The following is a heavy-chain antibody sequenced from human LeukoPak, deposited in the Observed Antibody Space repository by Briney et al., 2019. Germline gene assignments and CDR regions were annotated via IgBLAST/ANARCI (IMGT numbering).Heavy chain of an antibody. J-gene: IGHJ5*02. V-gene: IGHV1-3*01. CDR1: GYTFTSYA. D-gene: IGHD2-21*02. Sequence: ASVKVSCKASGYTFTSYAMHWVRQAPGQRLEWMGWINAGNSNTKYSQKFQGRVTITRDTSASTAYMELSSLRSEDTAVYYCASRIYDCGGDCYPTWGQGTLVTVSS. CDR2: INAGNSNT. CDR3: ASRIYDCGGDCYPT.